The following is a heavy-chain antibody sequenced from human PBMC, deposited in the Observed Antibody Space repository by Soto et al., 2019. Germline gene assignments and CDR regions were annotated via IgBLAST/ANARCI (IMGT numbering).Heavy chain of an antibody. D-gene: IGHD3-3*01. CDR1: GFTFTSSA. J-gene: IGHJ6*02. Sequence: QMRLVQSGPEVKKPGTSVKVSCKASGFTFTSSAVQWVRQARGQRLEWIGWIVVGSGNTNYAQKFQERVTITRDMSTSTAYMELSSLRSEDTAVYYCAAAGGPIFGVVTPLVGMDVWGQGTTVTVSS. CDR2: IVVGSGNT. CDR3: AAAGGPIFGVVTPLVGMDV. V-gene: IGHV1-58*01.